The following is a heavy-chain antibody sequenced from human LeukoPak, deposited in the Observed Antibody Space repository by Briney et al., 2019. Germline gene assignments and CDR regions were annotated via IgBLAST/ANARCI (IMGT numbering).Heavy chain of an antibody. J-gene: IGHJ4*02. CDR3: TGSFGELTFFDY. CDR2: IRSKAYGGTT. V-gene: IGHV3-49*03. CDR1: GFTFGDYG. Sequence: GGSLRLSCTASGFTFGDYGMNWLRQAPGKGLAWVSFIRSKAYGGTTEYVASVKGRFTMSRDDSNSIAYLQMNSLKTEDTAVYYCTGSFGELTFFDYWGQGTLVTVSS. D-gene: IGHD3-10*01.